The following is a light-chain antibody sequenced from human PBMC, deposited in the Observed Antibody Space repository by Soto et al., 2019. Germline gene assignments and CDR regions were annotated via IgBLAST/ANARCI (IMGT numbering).Light chain of an antibody. Sequence: QSVLTQPASVSGSPGQSITISCTGKSSDVGGYNYVSWYQQHPGKAPKLMIYEVSNRPSGVSNRFSGSKSGNTASLTISGLQAEDEADYYCSSYTSSSIWVFGGGTKLTVL. CDR3: SSYTSSSIWV. V-gene: IGLV2-14*01. J-gene: IGLJ3*02. CDR2: EVS. CDR1: SSDVGGYNY.